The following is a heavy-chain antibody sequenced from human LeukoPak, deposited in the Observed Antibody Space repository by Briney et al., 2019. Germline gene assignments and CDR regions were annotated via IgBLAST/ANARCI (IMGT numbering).Heavy chain of an antibody. Sequence: GGSLRLSCAASGFTFDDYAMHWVRQAPGRGLVWVSLIVGDGGSTYYADSVRGRFTISRDNSKTSLFLQMNSLRTEDTALYYCAKDRNFGTSGYCDYWGQGTLVTVSS. J-gene: IGHJ4*02. CDR1: GFTFDDYA. CDR2: IVGDGGST. D-gene: IGHD3-22*01. V-gene: IGHV3-43*02. CDR3: AKDRNFGTSGYCDY.